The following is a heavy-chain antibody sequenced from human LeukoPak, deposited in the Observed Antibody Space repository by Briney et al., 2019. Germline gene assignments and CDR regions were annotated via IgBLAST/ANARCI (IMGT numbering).Heavy chain of an antibody. V-gene: IGHV5-51*01. D-gene: IGHD6-13*01. CDR3: ARLVPRIAAKNWFDP. Sequence: GESLKISCKGSGYRFTSYWIGWVRQMPGKGLEWMGIIYPGDSDTRYSPSFQGQVTISADKSISTAYLQWSSLKASDTAMCYCARLVPRIAAKNWFDPWGQGTLVTVSS. J-gene: IGHJ5*02. CDR2: IYPGDSDT. CDR1: GYRFTSYW.